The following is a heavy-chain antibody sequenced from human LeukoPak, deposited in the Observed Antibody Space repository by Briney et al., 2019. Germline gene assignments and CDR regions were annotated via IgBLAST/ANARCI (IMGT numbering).Heavy chain of an antibody. J-gene: IGHJ4*02. V-gene: IGHV4-4*08. Sequence: PSETLSLTCTVSGVSISSNYWSWIRQPPGKGLEWNGLEWIGYIHANGDTNYNPSLNRRVTMSLDSSRRHLSLNLSSLTAADTAVYFCAGYDHSHYLAYWGQGILVTVSS. CDR2: IHANGDT. D-gene: IGHD4-11*01. CDR1: GVSISSNY. CDR3: AGYDHSHYLAY.